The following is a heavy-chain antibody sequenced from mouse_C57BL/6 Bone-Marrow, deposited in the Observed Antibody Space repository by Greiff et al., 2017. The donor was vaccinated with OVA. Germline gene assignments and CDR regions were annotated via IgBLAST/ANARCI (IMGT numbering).Heavy chain of an antibody. CDR3: ARHIGENYGSSYYAMDY. CDR2: ISSGGSYT. Sequence: EVQLVESGGDLVKPGGSLKLSCAASGFTFSSYGMSWVRQTPDKRLEWVATISSGGSYTYYPDSVKGRFTISRDNAKNTLYLQMSSLKSEDTAMYYCARHIGENYGSSYYAMDYWGQGTSVTVSS. D-gene: IGHD1-1*01. CDR1: GFTFSSYG. J-gene: IGHJ4*01. V-gene: IGHV5-6*01.